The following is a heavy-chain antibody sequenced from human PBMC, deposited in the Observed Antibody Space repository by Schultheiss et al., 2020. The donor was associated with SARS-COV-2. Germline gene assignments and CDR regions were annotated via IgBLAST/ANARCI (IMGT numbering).Heavy chain of an antibody. V-gene: IGHV2-5*02. CDR2: IYWDDDK. D-gene: IGHD6-19*01. J-gene: IGHJ4*02. Sequence: SGPTLVKPTQTLTLTCTFSGFSLSTSGVGVGWIRQPPGKALEWLALIYWDDDKRYSPSLKSRLTITKDTSKNQVVLKMTNMDPVDTATYYCARKCIAVAGRGLEDWGQGTLVTVSS. CDR1: GFSLSTSGVG. CDR3: ARKCIAVAGRGLED.